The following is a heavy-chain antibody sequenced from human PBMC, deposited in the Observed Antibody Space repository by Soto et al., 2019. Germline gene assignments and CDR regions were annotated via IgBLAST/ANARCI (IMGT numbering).Heavy chain of an antibody. CDR2: ISAYNGNT. J-gene: IGHJ3*02. Sequence: ASVKVSCKASGYTFTSYCISWVRQVPGQGLEWMGWISAYNGNTNYAQKLQGRVTMTTDTSTSTAYMELRSLRSDDTAVYYCATTSLAGTTSAFYIWGQGTMVTVSS. CDR3: ATTSLAGTTSAFYI. D-gene: IGHD6-19*01. CDR1: GYTFTSYC. V-gene: IGHV1-18*01.